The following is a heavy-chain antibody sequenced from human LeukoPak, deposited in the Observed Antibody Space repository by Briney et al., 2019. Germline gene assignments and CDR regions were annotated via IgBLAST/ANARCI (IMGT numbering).Heavy chain of an antibody. J-gene: IGHJ4*02. CDR2: MNPNSGNK. CDR3: ASTDTSGYNPFDN. CDR1: GYTFPSHD. V-gene: IGHV1-8*01. D-gene: IGHD3-22*01. Sequence: ASVKVSCKASGYTFPSHDIIWARQATGQGLEWMGWMNPNSGNKGYAQKFQGRVTMTRNTSINTAYMELSSLRSEDTAVYYCASTDTSGYNPFDNWGQGTLVTVSS.